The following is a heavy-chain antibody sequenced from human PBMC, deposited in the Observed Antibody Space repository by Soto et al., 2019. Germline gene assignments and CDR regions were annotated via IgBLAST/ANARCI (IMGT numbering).Heavy chain of an antibody. D-gene: IGHD3-22*01. CDR2: IYSGGYT. CDR1: GFDVSNTD. V-gene: IGHV3-66*01. J-gene: IGHJ4*02. CDR3: AREAIIVIAAPQYYFDY. Sequence: GGSLRLSCAASGFDVSNTDMSWVRQAPGKGLEWVSVIYSGGYTNYADSVKGRFIVSRDSPKNTLYLQMDSLRAEDTAVYYCAREAIIVIAAPQYYFDYWGQGTLVTVSS.